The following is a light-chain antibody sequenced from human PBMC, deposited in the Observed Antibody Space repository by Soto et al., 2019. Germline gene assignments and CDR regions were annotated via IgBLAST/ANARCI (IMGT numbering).Light chain of an antibody. V-gene: IGLV2-14*03. J-gene: IGLJ2*01. CDR3: ASKTTSSTVL. Sequence: QSVLTQPPSASGSPGQSVTISCTGTSTDVGGYEHVSWYQQRPGRAPKVLIYDVRIRPSEVSNRFSGSKSGDTASLTISGLQAEDEAVYYCASKTTSSTVLFGGGTKLTVL. CDR1: STDVGGYEH. CDR2: DVR.